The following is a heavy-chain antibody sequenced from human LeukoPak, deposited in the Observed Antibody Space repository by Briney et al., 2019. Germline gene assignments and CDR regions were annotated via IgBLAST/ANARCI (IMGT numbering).Heavy chain of an antibody. J-gene: IGHJ4*02. CDR2: IYYSGST. D-gene: IGHD6-13*01. V-gene: IGHV4-59*01. CDR1: GGSISSYY. CDR3: ARGRARYSSSY. Sequence: SETLSLTCTVSGGSISSYYSSWIRQPPGKGLEWIGYIYYSGSTNYNPSLKSRVTISVDTSKNQFSLKLSSVTAADTAVYYCARGRARYSSSYWGQGTLVTVSS.